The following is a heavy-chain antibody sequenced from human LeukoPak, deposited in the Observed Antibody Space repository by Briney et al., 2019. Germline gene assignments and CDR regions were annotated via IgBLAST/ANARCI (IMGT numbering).Heavy chain of an antibody. CDR2: ISSSGSTI. D-gene: IGHD5-18*01. CDR3: AGDLRGYSFGTFDY. V-gene: IGHV3-11*04. Sequence: TGGSLRLSCAASGFTFSDYYMSWIRQAPGKGLEWVSYISSSGSTIYYADSVKGRFTISRDNAKNSLYLQMNSLRAEDTAVYYCAGDLRGYSFGTFDYWGQGTLVTVSS. CDR1: GFTFSDYY. J-gene: IGHJ4*02.